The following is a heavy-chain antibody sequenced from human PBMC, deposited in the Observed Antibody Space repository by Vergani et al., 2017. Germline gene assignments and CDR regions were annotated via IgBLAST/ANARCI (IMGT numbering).Heavy chain of an antibody. CDR2: IYSGGST. D-gene: IGHD2-2*02. CDR1: GSTVSSNY. V-gene: IGHV3-66*02. J-gene: IGHJ3*02. Sequence: EVRLVESGGGLVQPGGSLRLSCAASGSTVSSNYMSWVRQAPGKGLEWVSVIYSGGSTYYADSVKGRFTISRDNSKNTLYLQMNSLRAEDTAVYYCASTKVEYCSSTGCYSGAFDIWGQGTMVTVSS. CDR3: ASTKVEYCSSTGCYSGAFDI.